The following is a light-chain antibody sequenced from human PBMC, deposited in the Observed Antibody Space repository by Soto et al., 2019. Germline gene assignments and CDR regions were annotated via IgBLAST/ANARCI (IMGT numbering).Light chain of an antibody. CDR1: QSVSSSY. CDR2: GAS. Sequence: EIVLTQSPGTLSLSPGERATLSCRASQSVSSSYLAWYQQKPGQAPRLLIYGASSRATGIPDRFSGSGAGTDVTLTISRLEPEDFAVYYCQQYGSSPPELTFGGGTKVEIK. CDR3: QQYGSSPPELT. J-gene: IGKJ4*01. V-gene: IGKV3-20*01.